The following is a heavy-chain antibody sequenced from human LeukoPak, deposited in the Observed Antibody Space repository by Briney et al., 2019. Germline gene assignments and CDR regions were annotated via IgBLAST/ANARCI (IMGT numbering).Heavy chain of an antibody. CDR1: GDSVSSNSAA. D-gene: IGHD2-15*01. V-gene: IGHV6-1*01. CDR3: ARDSGFRYCSGGSCYSVGTLDY. Sequence: SQTLSLTCAIPGDSVSSNSAAWNWIRQSPSRGLEWLGRTYYRSKWYNDYAVSVKSRITINPDTSKNQFSLQLNSVTPEDTAVYYCARDSGFRYCSGGSCYSVGTLDYWGQGTLVTVSS. CDR2: TYYRSKWYN. J-gene: IGHJ4*02.